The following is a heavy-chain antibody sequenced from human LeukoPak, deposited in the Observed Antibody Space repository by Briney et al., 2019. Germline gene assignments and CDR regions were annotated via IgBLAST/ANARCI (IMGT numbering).Heavy chain of an antibody. D-gene: IGHD1-26*01. CDR3: ARGGGSYFLGYYYYGMDV. CDR1: GYTFTGYY. CDR2: INPNSGGT. V-gene: IGHV1-2*02. Sequence: GASVKVSCKASGYTFTGYYMHWVRQAPGQGLEWMGWINPNSGGTNYAQKFQGRVTMTRDTSISTAYMELSRLRSDDTAVYYCARGGGSYFLGYYYYGMDVWGQGTTVTVSS. J-gene: IGHJ6*02.